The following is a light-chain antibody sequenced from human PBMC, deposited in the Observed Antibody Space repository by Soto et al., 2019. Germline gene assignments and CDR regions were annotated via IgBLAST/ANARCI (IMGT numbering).Light chain of an antibody. Sequence: QSALTQSASVSGSPGQSITISCTGTSSDVVSFNLVSWYQQHPGKAPKLMIYEVTKRPSGVSNRFSGSKSGNTASLTISGLQAEDEADYYCWSYAGSSTFFYVFGSGTKVTVL. J-gene: IGLJ1*01. CDR2: EVT. V-gene: IGLV2-23*02. CDR1: SSDVVSFNL. CDR3: WSYAGSSTFFYV.